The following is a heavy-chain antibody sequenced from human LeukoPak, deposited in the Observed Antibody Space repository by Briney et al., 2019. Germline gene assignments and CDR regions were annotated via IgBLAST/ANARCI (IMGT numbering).Heavy chain of an antibody. CDR3: AKSVTAAGTYAFDI. D-gene: IGHD6-13*01. CDR1: GFTFSTYT. V-gene: IGHV3-23*01. J-gene: IGHJ3*02. CDR2: ISGSGGNT. Sequence: GGSLRLSCAASGFTFSTYTLTWVRQAPGKGLEWVSTISGSGGNTYYADSVKGRFTVSRDNSNNTLYLQMNSLRAEDTAVYYCAKSVTAAGTYAFDIWGQGTVVTVSS.